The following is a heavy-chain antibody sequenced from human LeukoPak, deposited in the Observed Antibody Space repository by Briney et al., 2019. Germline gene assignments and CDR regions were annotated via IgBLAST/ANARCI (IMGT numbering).Heavy chain of an antibody. V-gene: IGHV3-33*06. Sequence: GGSLRLSCAASGFSFSSFAMHWVRQAPGKGLEWVSLIWHDGSNTYYADSVKGRLTISRDNSKNTLYLQMDSLRAEDTAVYYCAKRALGTSSNANVWLDPWGQGTLLTVSS. D-gene: IGHD1-1*01. CDR3: AKRALGTSSNANVWLDP. CDR2: IWHDGSNT. J-gene: IGHJ5*02. CDR1: GFSFSSFA.